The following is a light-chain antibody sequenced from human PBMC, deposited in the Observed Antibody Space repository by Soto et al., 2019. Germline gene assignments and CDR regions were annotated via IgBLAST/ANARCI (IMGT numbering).Light chain of an antibody. CDR2: DAS. V-gene: IGKV1-5*01. CDR1: QNVGTW. Sequence: DIHMTQSPSTLSAFVGDRVTITCRASQNVGTWLAWYQQKPGKAPKLLIFDASTLDRGVPSRFSGSGSGTHFTLTISSLQPDDFATYFCQQYKSFSPYTFGQGTKLDLK. J-gene: IGKJ2*01. CDR3: QQYKSFSPYT.